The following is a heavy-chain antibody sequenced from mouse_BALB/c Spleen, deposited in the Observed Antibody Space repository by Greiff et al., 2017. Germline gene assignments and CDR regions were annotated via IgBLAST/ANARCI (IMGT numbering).Heavy chain of an antibody. D-gene: IGHD1-1*01. J-gene: IGHJ4*01. Sequence: EVQGVESGGGLVKPGGSLKLSCAASGFTFSSYAMSWVRQTPEKRLEWVASISSGGSTYYPDSVKGRFTISRDNARNILYLQMSSLRSEDTAMYYCARGNHYYGSSYAMDYWGQGTSVTVSS. CDR2: ISSGGST. CDR1: GFTFSSYA. CDR3: ARGNHYYGSSYAMDY. V-gene: IGHV5-6-5*01.